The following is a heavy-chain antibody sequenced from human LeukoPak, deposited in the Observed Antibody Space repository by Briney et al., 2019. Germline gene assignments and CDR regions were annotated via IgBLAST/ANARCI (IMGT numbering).Heavy chain of an antibody. CDR1: GYTFTTYG. V-gene: IGHV1-18*01. CDR3: ARAGVRYDYVWGSYRIPDY. J-gene: IGHJ4*02. CDR2: ISAYNGNI. Sequence: ASVKVSCKASGYTFTTYGISWVRQAPGQGLEWMGRISAYNGNINYAQKLQGRVTMTTDTSTSTAYMELRSLRSDDTAVYYCARAGVRYDYVWGSYRIPDYWGQGTLVTVSS. D-gene: IGHD3-16*02.